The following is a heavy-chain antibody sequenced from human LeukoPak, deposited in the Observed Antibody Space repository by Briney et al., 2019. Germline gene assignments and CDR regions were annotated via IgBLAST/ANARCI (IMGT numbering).Heavy chain of an antibody. J-gene: IGHJ4*02. Sequence: SETLSLTCTVSGGSISSSSYYWGWIRQPPGKGLEWIGSIYYSGSTYYNPSLKSRVTISVDTSKNQFSLKLSSVTAADTAVYYCARSTAAGYIDYWGQGTLVTVSS. CDR2: IYYSGST. CDR1: GGSISSSSYY. D-gene: IGHD6-13*01. CDR3: ARSTAAGYIDY. V-gene: IGHV4-39*07.